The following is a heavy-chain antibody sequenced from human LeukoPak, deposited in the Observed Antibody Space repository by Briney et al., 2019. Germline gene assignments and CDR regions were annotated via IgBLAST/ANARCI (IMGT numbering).Heavy chain of an antibody. Sequence: GGSLTLSCAASGFTFTDYYMSWIRQAPGKGLEWVSYIDISGSYTNYASSMKGRFTIPRNNTDHSLYLQMNSLRAEPTAFYYSARVVSSAFVAFDYWGQGTLVTVSS. CDR3: ARVVSSAFVAFDY. D-gene: IGHD2-15*01. CDR2: IDISGSYT. V-gene: IGHV3-11*06. J-gene: IGHJ4*02. CDR1: GFTFTDYY.